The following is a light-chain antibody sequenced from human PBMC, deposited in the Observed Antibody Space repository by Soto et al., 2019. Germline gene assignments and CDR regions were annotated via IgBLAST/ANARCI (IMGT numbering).Light chain of an antibody. CDR2: AAS. Sequence: DIQMTQSPSSLSASVGDRVTITCRASQTFSNYVNWFQQRLGKAPRLLIYAASTLQSGVPSRFSGSGSGPDFTLTIRSLQAEDSATYYCQQTYSTPITSGQGTRLEIK. V-gene: IGKV1-39*01. CDR1: QTFSNY. CDR3: QQTYSTPIT. J-gene: IGKJ5*01.